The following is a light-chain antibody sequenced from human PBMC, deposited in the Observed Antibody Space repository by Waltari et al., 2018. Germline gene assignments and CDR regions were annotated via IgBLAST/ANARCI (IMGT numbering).Light chain of an antibody. V-gene: IGLV1-44*01. J-gene: IGLJ2*01. Sequence: QSVLTQPPSASGTPGQRVTISCSGSTSNIGNNLVTWYQQVPGTAPKLLIHGKNRRPSGVPDRFSASKSGTSASLVISGLQSEDEAHYYCAAWDDSLSGVVFGGGTKVTVL. CDR2: GKN. CDR3: AAWDDSLSGVV. CDR1: TSNIGNNL.